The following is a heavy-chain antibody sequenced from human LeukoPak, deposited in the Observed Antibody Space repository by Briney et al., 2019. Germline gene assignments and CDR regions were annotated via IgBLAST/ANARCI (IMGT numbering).Heavy chain of an antibody. CDR1: GFTFSSYG. D-gene: IGHD3-22*01. CDR3: AKDPYYYDSSGYYYYFDY. Sequence: GGSLRLSCAASGFTFSSYGMHWVRQAPGKGLEWVAFIRYDGSNKYYADSVKGRFTISRDNSKNTLYLQMNSLRAEDTAVYYCAKDPYYYDSSGYYYYFDYLGQGTLVTVSS. V-gene: IGHV3-30*02. J-gene: IGHJ4*02. CDR2: IRYDGSNK.